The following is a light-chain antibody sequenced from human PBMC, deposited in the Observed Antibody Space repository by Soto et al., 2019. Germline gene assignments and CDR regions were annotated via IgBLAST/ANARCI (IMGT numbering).Light chain of an antibody. CDR1: SSDVGGYNY. V-gene: IGLV2-14*01. CDR3: SSYTSSTTYV. Sequence: QSALTQPASVSGSPGQSITISCTGTSSDVGGYNYVSWYQQHPGKAPKPLIYEVSNRPSGVSNRFSGSKSGNTASLTISGLQAEDEADYYCSSYTSSTTYVFRTGTKVTVL. J-gene: IGLJ1*01. CDR2: EVS.